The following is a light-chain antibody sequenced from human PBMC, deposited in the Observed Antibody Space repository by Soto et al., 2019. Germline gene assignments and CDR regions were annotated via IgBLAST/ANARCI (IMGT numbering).Light chain of an antibody. CDR2: KSS. CDR1: QSTSSW. J-gene: IGKJ1*01. CDR3: KQYKSYST. V-gene: IGKV1-5*03. Sequence: DIQMTQSPSTLSAPVGDRVSIACRASQSTSSWLAWYRLEPGKAQKRLIYKSSRLESLLPSRFSPSGSGTYFSLTLCSLQPDDFATNSSKQYKSYSTFGQGTKVDI.